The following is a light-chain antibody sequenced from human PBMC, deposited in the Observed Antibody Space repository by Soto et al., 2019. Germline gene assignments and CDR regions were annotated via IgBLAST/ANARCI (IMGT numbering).Light chain of an antibody. CDR3: QQRSNWPQLX. Sequence: EIVLTQSPATLSLSPGERATLSCRASQSVSSYLAWYQQKPGQAPRLLIYDASNRATGIPARFSGSGSGTDYTLTISSLEPEDFAVYYCQQRSNWPQLXFXGGXXVEIK. CDR2: DAS. V-gene: IGKV3-11*01. J-gene: IGKJ4*01. CDR1: QSVSSY.